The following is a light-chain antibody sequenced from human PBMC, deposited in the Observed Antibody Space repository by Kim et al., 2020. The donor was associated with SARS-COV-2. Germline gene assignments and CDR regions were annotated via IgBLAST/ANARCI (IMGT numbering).Light chain of an antibody. CDR3: QTWGTGILV. CDR2: LNSDGSH. J-gene: IGLJ3*02. V-gene: IGLV4-69*01. CDR1: SGHNSYA. Sequence: QLVLTQSPSASASLGASVKLTCTLSSGHNSYAIAWHQQQPEKGPRYLMKLNSDGSHTKGDGIPDRFSGSSSGAERYLTISILQSEDEADYYCQTWGTGILVFGGGTQLTVL.